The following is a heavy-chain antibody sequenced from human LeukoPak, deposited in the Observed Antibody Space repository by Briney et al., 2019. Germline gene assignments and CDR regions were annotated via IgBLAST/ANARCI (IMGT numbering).Heavy chain of an antibody. CDR1: GLTFSRYG. Sequence: PGGSLRLSCAASGLTFSRYGMHWVRQAPGKGLEWVAFIRYDGSDKYYADSVKGRFTISRDNSKNTMYLQLNSLRTEDAAVYYCAREGYSSSWYSGAFDIWGQGTMVTVSS. J-gene: IGHJ3*02. CDR3: AREGYSSSWYSGAFDI. CDR2: IRYDGSDK. V-gene: IGHV3-30*02. D-gene: IGHD6-13*01.